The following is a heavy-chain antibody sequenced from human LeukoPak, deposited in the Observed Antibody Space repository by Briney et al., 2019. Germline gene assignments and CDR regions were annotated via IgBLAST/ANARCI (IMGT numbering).Heavy chain of an antibody. V-gene: IGHV3-23*01. CDR1: GFTFSSYA. J-gene: IGHJ4*02. CDR3: ARDTAMVRRRGDY. D-gene: IGHD5-18*01. CDR2: ISGSGGST. Sequence: GGSLRLSCAASGFTFSSYAMSWFRQAPGKGLEWVSAISGSGGSTYYADSVKGRFTISGDNSKNTLYLQMNSLRAEDTAVYYCARDTAMVRRRGDYWGQGTLVTVSS.